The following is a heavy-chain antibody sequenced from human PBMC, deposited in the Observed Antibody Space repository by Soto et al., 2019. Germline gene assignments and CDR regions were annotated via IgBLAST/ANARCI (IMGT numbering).Heavy chain of an antibody. Sequence: HPGGSLRLSCAASRFTFSSYAMSWVRQAPGKGLEWVSTISCSGDSTYYAYSVKVRFTISRDNSKNTLYLQMNSLRAEDTAVYYCAREGGIAVAALNWFHXWGKGTLVTVSX. CDR2: ISCSGDST. J-gene: IGHJ5*02. CDR1: RFTFSSYA. CDR3: AREGGIAVAALNWFHX. V-gene: IGHV3-23*01. D-gene: IGHD6-19*01.